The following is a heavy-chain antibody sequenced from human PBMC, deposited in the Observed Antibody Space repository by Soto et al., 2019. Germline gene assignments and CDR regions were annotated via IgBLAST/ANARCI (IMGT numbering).Heavy chain of an antibody. CDR3: AKDGLVGAEAFDI. CDR2: ISGSGGST. CDR1: GFTFSSYA. J-gene: IGHJ3*02. V-gene: IGHV3-23*01. D-gene: IGHD1-26*01. Sequence: EVQLLESGGGLVQPGGSLRLSCAASGFTFSSYAMSWVRQAPGKGLEWVSAISGSGGSTYYADSVKGRFTISRDNSKNPLDLQMQSLRAGDTAVYYCAKDGLVGAEAFDIWGQGTMVTVSS.